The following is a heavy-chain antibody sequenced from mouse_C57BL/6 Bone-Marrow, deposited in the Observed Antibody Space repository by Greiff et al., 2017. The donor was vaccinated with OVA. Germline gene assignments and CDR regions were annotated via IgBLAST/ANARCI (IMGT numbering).Heavy chain of an antibody. J-gene: IGHJ2*01. V-gene: IGHV1-81*01. CDR3: ARCYYGSSYSLDY. D-gene: IGHD1-1*01. CDR2: IYPRSGNT. Sequence: VMLVESGAELARPGASVKLSCKASGYTFTSYGISWVKQRTGQGLEWIGEIYPRSGNTYYNEKFKGKATLTADKSSSTAYMELRSLTSEDSAVYFCARCYYGSSYSLDYWGQGTTLTVSS. CDR1: GYTFTSYG.